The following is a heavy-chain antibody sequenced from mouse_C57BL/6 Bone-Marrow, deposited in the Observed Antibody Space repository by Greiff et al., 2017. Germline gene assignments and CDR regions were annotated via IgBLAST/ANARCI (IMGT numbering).Heavy chain of an antibody. J-gene: IGHJ2*01. Sequence: QVQLQQPGAELVQPGASVKLSCKASGYTFTSYWMHWVKQRPGRGLEWIGRIDPNSGGTKYNEKFKSKATLTVDKPSSTAYMQLSSLTSEDSAFYYCAREGLLLYFDDWGQGTTLTVSS. V-gene: IGHV1-72*01. D-gene: IGHD1-1*01. CDR3: AREGLLLYFDD. CDR1: GYTFTSYW. CDR2: IDPNSGGT.